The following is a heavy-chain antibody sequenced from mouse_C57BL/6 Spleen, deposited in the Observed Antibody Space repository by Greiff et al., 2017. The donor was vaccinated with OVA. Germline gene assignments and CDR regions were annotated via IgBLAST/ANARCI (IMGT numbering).Heavy chain of an antibody. J-gene: IGHJ1*03. CDR1: GFTFTDYY. CDR3: ARCWGYDFAWYFDV. Sequence: EVLLVESGGGLVQPGGSLSLSCAASGFTFTDYYMSWVRQPPGKALEWLGFIRNRGNGYTTEYSASVKGRFTISRDNSQTILYLKMNALRAEDSATYYCARCWGYDFAWYFDVWGTGTTVTVSS. CDR2: IRNRGNGYTT. D-gene: IGHD2-4*01. V-gene: IGHV7-3*01.